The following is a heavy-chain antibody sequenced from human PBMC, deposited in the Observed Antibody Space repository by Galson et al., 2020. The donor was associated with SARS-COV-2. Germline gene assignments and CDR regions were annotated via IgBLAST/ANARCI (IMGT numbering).Heavy chain of an antibody. CDR2: VHHSGST. CDR3: ARSRVTTGYFDY. CDR1: GYSISSGFY. D-gene: IGHD4-17*01. Sequence: PSETLSLICTVSGYSISSGFYWGWIRQPPGKGPEWIVNVHHSGSTYYNPSLKSRLTRSVDTSKNQFSLKLSSVTAADTAVYYCARSRVTTGYFDYWGQGMLVTVSS. J-gene: IGHJ4*02. V-gene: IGHV4-38-2*02.